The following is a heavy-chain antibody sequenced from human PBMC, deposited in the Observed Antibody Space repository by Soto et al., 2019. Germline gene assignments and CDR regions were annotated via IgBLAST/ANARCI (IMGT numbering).Heavy chain of an antibody. J-gene: IGHJ6*02. V-gene: IGHV4-34*01. CDR1: GGSFSGYY. CDR3: ARGGHAPTVTPPYYYYGMDV. CDR2: INHSGST. D-gene: IGHD4-17*01. Sequence: PSETLSLTCAVYGGSFSGYYWSWIRQPPGKGLEWIGEINHSGSTNYNPSLKSRVTISVDTSKNQFSLKLSSVTAADTAVYYCARGGHAPTVTPPYYYYGMDVWGQGTKVTVSS.